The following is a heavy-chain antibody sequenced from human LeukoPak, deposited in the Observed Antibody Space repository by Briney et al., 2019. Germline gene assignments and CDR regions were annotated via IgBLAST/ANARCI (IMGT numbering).Heavy chain of an antibody. J-gene: IGHJ4*02. CDR2: INPTNGNT. Sequence: ASVKVSCKGSGCTFTYGVGCVRQAPGQGLEWMGWINPTNGNTNYAQKLQGRVTMTTDTSTSTAYMDLRRLRPDDTAVYYCARDGYFDYWGQGTLVTVSS. CDR3: ARDGYFDY. CDR1: GCTFTYG. V-gene: IGHV1-18*01.